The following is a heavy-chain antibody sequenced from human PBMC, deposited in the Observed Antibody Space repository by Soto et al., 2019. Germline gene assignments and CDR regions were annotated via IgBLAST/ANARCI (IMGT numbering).Heavy chain of an antibody. Sequence: EDQLVESGGGLVQPGGSLRLTCAVSGFSFRSDWMNWVRQAPGKGLEWVAHTNQDGSEKYYLDSVKGRFTIFRDNAKNSLYLQMNNLRAEDKDVYYCSGGVGDAIWSQGTLVTVSS. V-gene: IGHV3-7*04. J-gene: IGHJ4*02. CDR3: SGGVGDAI. CDR2: TNQDGSEK. CDR1: GFSFRSDW. D-gene: IGHD1-26*01.